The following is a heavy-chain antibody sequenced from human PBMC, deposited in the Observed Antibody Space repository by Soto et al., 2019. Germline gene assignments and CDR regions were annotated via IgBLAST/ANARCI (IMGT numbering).Heavy chain of an antibody. CDR1: GFTFGDRY. J-gene: IGHJ6*01. CDR2: ISSSGFTI. D-gene: IGHD4-17*01. V-gene: IGHV3-11*01. CDR3: ASNTKSAAGADYYGLDV. Sequence: QGQLVESGGDLVRPGGSLRLSCATSGFTFGDRYMSWIRQAPGKGLEWVSYISSSGFTIYYADSVKGRFTISRDNANDSLYLQMNSLRAEDTAVYYCASNTKSAAGADYYGLDVWGHGTTVIVSS.